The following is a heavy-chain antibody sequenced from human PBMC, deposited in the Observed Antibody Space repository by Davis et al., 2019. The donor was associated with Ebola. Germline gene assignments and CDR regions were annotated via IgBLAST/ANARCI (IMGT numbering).Heavy chain of an antibody. CDR2: IYPGDSDT. J-gene: IGHJ6*02. D-gene: IGHD6-6*01. CDR1: GFTFSGSA. CDR3: ARQKQLVRTGGGYYGMDV. V-gene: IGHV5-51*01. Sequence: GESLKISCAASGFTFSGSAMHWVRQASGKGLEWMGIIYPGDSDTRYSPSFQGQVTISADKSISTAYLQWSSLKASDTATYYCARQKQLVRTGGGYYGMDVWGQGTTVTVSS.